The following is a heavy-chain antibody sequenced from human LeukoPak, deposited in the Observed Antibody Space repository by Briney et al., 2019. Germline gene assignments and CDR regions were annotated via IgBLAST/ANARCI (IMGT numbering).Heavy chain of an antibody. CDR2: IIPIFGTA. D-gene: IGHD4-17*01. CDR3: ARGGDPISSWFDP. Sequence: ASVKASCKASVGTFSSYAISWVRQAPGQGLEWMGGIIPIFGTANYAQKFQGRVTIPADESTSTAYMELSSLRSEDTAVYYCARGGDPISSWFDPWGQGTLVTVSS. V-gene: IGHV1-69*13. CDR1: VGTFSSYA. J-gene: IGHJ5*02.